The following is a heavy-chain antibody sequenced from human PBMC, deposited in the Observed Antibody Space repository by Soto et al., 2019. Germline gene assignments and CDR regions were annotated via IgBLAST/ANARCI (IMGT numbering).Heavy chain of an antibody. CDR1: GFTFTGFG. V-gene: IGHV3-23*01. CDR3: AKHIVRGWNYFQASAYDF. D-gene: IGHD1-7*01. J-gene: IGHJ3*01. Sequence: EGQLLESGGGLVRPGGSLRLSCAASGFTFTGFGMHWVRQAPGKGLEWLAALSGRGDSKYYAESVKGRFTISRDNSRDTLFLEMGSLRVEDSAVYCCAKHIVRGWNYFQASAYDFWGQGTIVTVSS. CDR2: LSGRGDSK.